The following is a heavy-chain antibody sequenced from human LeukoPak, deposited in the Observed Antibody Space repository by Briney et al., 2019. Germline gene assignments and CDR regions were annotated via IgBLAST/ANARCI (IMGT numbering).Heavy chain of an antibody. CDR2: INWNGRVT. V-gene: IGHV3-20*04. CDR1: GVTFDNYG. J-gene: IGHJ4*02. Sequence: GGSLRLSCAGSGVTFDNYGMSWVRQAPGKGLEWVPGINWNGRVTIYADSVKGRFNISRDNDKKSLYLQMNSLRAEDTALYYCARSGDSSAFDSWGQGTLVTVSS. D-gene: IGHD5-18*01. CDR3: ARSGDSSAFDS.